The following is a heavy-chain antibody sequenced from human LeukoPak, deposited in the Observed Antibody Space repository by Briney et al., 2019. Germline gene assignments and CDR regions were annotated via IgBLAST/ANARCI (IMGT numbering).Heavy chain of an antibody. CDR3: ARDVGRPQTFFFDS. CDR1: GFTVSQNY. Sequence: TGGSLRLSCAASGFTVSQNYMSWVRQAPGRGLEWVSLIYADGATHYADSVKGRFTISRDNSKNTVYLEMNSLRPDDTAVYYCARDVGRPQTFFFDSWGRGTPVTVSS. J-gene: IGHJ5*01. V-gene: IGHV3-53*05. CDR2: IYADGAT. D-gene: IGHD3-16*01.